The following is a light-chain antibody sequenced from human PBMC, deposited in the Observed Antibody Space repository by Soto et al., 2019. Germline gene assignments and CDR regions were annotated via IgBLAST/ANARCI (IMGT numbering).Light chain of an antibody. CDR3: QHYNSWSWT. V-gene: IGKV3-15*01. CDR1: HSVSSS. CDR2: GAS. Sequence: EVVMTQSPATLSVSPRQRVTLSCRASHSVSSSLAWYQQKPGQAPRLLISGASTRAAGVPARFSGSGSGTDFTVTISSLQSEDFAVYYCQHYNSWSWTFGQGTQVEIK. J-gene: IGKJ1*01.